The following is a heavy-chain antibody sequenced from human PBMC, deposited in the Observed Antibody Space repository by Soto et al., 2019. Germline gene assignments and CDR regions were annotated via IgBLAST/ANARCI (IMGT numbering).Heavy chain of an antibody. V-gene: IGHV3-73*01. CDR2: IRSKANSYAT. D-gene: IGHD5-12*01. J-gene: IGHJ4*02. CDR1: GFTFSGSA. CDR3: TRPYSGYVNY. Sequence: LRLSCAASGFTFSGSAMHWVRQASGKGLEWVGRIRSKANSYATAYAASVKGRFTISRDDSKNTAYLQMNSLKTEDTAVYYCTRPYSGYVNYWGQGTLVTVSS.